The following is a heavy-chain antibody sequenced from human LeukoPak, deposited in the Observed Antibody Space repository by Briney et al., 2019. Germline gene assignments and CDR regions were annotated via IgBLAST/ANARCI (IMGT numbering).Heavy chain of an antibody. CDR2: IWYDGSNK. CDR3: ARDSALLLWFGEGHLDY. CDR1: GFTFSSYG. D-gene: IGHD3-10*01. J-gene: IGHJ4*02. V-gene: IGHV3-33*01. Sequence: GRSLRLSCAASGFTFSSYGMHWVPQAPGKGLEWVAVIWYDGSNKYYADSVKGRFTISRDNSKNTLYLQMNSLRAEDTAVYYCARDSALLLWFGEGHLDYWGQGTLVTVSS.